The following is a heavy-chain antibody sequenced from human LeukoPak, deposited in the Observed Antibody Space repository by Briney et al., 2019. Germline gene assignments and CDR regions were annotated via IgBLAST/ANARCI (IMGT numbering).Heavy chain of an antibody. Sequence: GTSLRLSCAGSGFTFRSYGMHWVRQAPGKGLEWVAVISYDGSNKYYADSVKGRFTISRDNSKNTLYLQMNSLRAEDTAVYYCAKSDSGSGYYYYYMDVWGKGTTVTASS. CDR3: AKSDSGSGYYYYYMDV. V-gene: IGHV3-30*18. D-gene: IGHD3-10*01. J-gene: IGHJ6*03. CDR2: ISYDGSNK. CDR1: GFTFRSYG.